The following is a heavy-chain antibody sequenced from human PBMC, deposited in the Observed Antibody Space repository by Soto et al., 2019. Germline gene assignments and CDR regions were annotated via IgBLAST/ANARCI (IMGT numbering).Heavy chain of an antibody. J-gene: IGHJ5*02. CDR1: GYTFTGYY. CDR3: ARDLMYSSSSWAGGNWFDP. V-gene: IGHV1-2*04. D-gene: IGHD6-6*01. CDR2: INPNSGGT. Sequence: QVQLVQSGAEVKKPGASVKVSCKASGYTFTGYYMHWVRQAPGQGLEWMGWINPNSGGTNYAQKFQGWVTMTRDTSISKAYMELSRVRSDDTAVYYCARDLMYSSSSWAGGNWFDPWGQGTLVTVSS.